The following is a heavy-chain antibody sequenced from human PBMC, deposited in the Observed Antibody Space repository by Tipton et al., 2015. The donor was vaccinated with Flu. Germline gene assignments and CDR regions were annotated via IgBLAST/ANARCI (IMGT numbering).Heavy chain of an antibody. CDR1: GGSISSTNYY. D-gene: IGHD7-27*01. CDR2: IFHSGKT. CDR3: ARLTEAFYYLDY. V-gene: IGHV4-39*07. J-gene: IGHJ4*02. Sequence: LRLSCTVPGGSISSTNYYWGWIRQPPGKGLEWIGSIFHSGKTYNNPSLTSRVTISVDTSKNQFSLKLSSVTAADTAVYYCARLTEAFYYLDYWGQGTLVTVSS.